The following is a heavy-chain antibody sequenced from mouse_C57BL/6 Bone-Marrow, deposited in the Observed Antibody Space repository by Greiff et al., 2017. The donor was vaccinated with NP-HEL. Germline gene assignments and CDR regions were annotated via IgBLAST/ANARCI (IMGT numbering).Heavy chain of an antibody. CDR3: ARHESNYWYFDV. Sequence: EVKVVESGGDLVKPGGSLKLSCAASGFTFSSYGMSWVRPTPDKRLEWVATISSGGSYTYYPDSVKGRFTISRDNAKNTLYLQMSSLKSEDTAMYYCARHESNYWYFDVWGTGTTVTVSS. V-gene: IGHV5-6*01. CDR2: ISSGGSYT. CDR1: GFTFSSYG. D-gene: IGHD1-3*01. J-gene: IGHJ1*03.